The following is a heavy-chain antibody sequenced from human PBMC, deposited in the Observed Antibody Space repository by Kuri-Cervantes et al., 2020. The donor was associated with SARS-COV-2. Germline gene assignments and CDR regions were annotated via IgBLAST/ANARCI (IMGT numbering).Heavy chain of an antibody. J-gene: IGHJ4*02. CDR1: GFTFTRHA. D-gene: IGHD1-26*01. CDR3: TRGADSGNAGELGY. Sequence: GESLKISCAASGFTFTRHAMNWVRQAPGKGLEWVARTRNKANFYTTEYASSVRGRVTISRDDSKNSLYLVLNSLKTEDTAMYYCTRGADSGNAGELGYWGQGTLVTVSS. V-gene: IGHV3-72*01. CDR2: TRNKANFYTT.